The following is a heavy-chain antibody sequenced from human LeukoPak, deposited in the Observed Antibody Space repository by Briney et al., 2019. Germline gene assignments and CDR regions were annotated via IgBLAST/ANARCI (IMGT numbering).Heavy chain of an antibody. CDR3: ARDGPHTDFQH. V-gene: IGHV4-39*02. J-gene: IGHJ1*01. CDR1: GGSVTSSSHY. D-gene: IGHD4-17*01. CDR2: IYYSGDD. Sequence: SETLSLTCTVSGGSVTSSSHYWGWIRQPPGKGLEWIASIYYSGDDYYNPSLKSRATIFVDTSQSQFSLRLSSVTAADTAVYYCARDGPHTDFQHWGQGTLVTVSS.